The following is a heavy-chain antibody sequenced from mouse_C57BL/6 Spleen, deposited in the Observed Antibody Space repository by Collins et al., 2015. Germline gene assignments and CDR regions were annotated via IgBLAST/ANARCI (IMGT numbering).Heavy chain of an antibody. Sequence: EVQLQQSGPELVKPGASSERYPCKTSGYTFTAYTMHWVKQSHGKSLEWIGGIIPDNGDSSYNQKFKDKATLTVDKSSSTASMELRSLTSEDSAVYYCARVIYYGYDEFAYWGQGTLVTVSA. J-gene: IGHJ3*01. CDR1: GYTFTAYT. V-gene: IGHV1-18*01. CDR3: ARVIYYGYDEFAY. CDR2: IIPDNGDS. D-gene: IGHD2-2*01.